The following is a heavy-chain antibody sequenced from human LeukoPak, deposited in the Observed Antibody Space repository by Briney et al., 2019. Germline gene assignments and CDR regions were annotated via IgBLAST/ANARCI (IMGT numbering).Heavy chain of an antibody. D-gene: IGHD2-8*01. J-gene: IGHJ4*02. CDR3: ARGTDIVLMVYAINYFDY. V-gene: IGHV1-69*04. Sequence: WASVKVSCKASGGTFSSYAISWVRQAPGQGLEWMGRIIPILGIANYAQKFQGRVTITADKSTSTAYMELSSLRSEDTAVYYCARGTDIVLMVYAINYFDYWGQGTLVTVSS. CDR2: IIPILGIA. CDR1: GGTFSSYA.